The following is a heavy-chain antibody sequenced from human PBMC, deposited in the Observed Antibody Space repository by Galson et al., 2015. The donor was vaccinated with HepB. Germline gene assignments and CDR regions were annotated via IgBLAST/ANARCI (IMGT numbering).Heavy chain of an antibody. CDR3: ARDPDYGGNGWFDP. J-gene: IGHJ5*02. CDR1: GFTFSSYS. CDR2: ISSSSSYI. D-gene: IGHD4-23*01. Sequence: SLRLSCAASGFTFSSYSMNWVRQAPGKGLEWVSSISSSSSYIYYADSVKGRFTISRDNAKNSLYLQMNSLRAEDTAVYYCARDPDYGGNGWFDPWGQGTLVTVSS. V-gene: IGHV3-21*01.